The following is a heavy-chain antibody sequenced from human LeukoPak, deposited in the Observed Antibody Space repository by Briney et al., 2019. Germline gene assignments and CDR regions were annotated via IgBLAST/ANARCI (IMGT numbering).Heavy chain of an antibody. Sequence: PGGSLRLSCAASGFIFSSYWMHWVRHAPGKGLVWVSRINSDGSSTSYADSVKGRFTISRDNAKNTLYLQMNGLRAEDTAVYYCARRVVVPAAPYYFDYWGQGTLVTVSS. CDR3: ARRVVVPAAPYYFDY. J-gene: IGHJ4*02. CDR1: GFIFSSYW. V-gene: IGHV3-74*01. D-gene: IGHD2-2*01. CDR2: INSDGSST.